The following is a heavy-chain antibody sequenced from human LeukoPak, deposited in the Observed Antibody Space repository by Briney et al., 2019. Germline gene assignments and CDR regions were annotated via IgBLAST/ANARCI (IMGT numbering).Heavy chain of an antibody. CDR3: ARRSGNSGHDY. J-gene: IGHJ4*02. CDR1: GFTFSTYS. D-gene: IGHD4-23*01. CDR2: ISSSSDYM. V-gene: IGHV3-21*01. Sequence: GSLRLSCAASGFTFSTYSMNWVRQAPGKGLEWVSSISSSSDYMSYADSVKGRFTISRDNAKNSLYLQMNSLRAEDTAVYYCARRSGNSGHDYWGQGTLVTVSS.